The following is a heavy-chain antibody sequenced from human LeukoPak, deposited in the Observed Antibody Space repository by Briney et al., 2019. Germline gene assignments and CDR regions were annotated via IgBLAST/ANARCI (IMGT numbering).Heavy chain of an antibody. CDR1: GFTFSSYA. D-gene: IGHD3-10*01. J-gene: IGHJ5*02. CDR3: AKDRLRITMVRGVIGINWFDP. V-gene: IGHV3-23*01. CDR2: ISGSGGST. Sequence: GGSLRLSCAASGFTFSSYAMSRVRQAPGKGLEWVSAISGSGGSTYYADSVKGRFTISRDNSKNTLYLQMNSLRAEDTAVYYCAKDRLRITMVRGVIGINWFDPWGQGTLVTVSS.